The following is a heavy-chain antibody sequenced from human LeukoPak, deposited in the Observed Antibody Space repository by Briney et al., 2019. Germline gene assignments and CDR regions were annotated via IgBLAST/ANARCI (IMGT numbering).Heavy chain of an antibody. D-gene: IGHD3-22*01. Sequence: SETLSLTCTVSGGSISSSSYYWVRIRQPPGKGLEWIGSIYYSGITYYNPSLKSRVTISVDTSKNQFSLKLSSVTAADTAVYYCARHIPAMIVVVIDAFDIWGQGTMVTVSS. V-gene: IGHV4-39*01. CDR2: IYYSGIT. J-gene: IGHJ3*02. CDR3: ARHIPAMIVVVIDAFDI. CDR1: GGSISSSSYY.